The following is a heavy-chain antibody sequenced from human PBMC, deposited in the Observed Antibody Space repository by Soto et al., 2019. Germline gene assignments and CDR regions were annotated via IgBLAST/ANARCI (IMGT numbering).Heavy chain of an antibody. V-gene: IGHV4-39*07. J-gene: IGHJ4*02. CDR3: ARDKITGLFDY. CDR1: GASISSGDYY. D-gene: IGHD2-8*02. Sequence: PSETLSLTCSVSGASISSGDYYWTWIRQPPGTGLEWIGEINHSGSTNYNPSLKSRVTISVDTSKNQFSLKLTSVTAADTAVYYCARDKITGLFDYWGQGTLVTV. CDR2: INHSGST.